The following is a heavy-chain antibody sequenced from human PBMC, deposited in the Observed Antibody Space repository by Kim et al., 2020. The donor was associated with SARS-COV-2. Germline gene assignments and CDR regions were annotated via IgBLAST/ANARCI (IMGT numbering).Heavy chain of an antibody. J-gene: IGHJ5*02. Sequence: SETLSLTCTVSGGSISSGGYYWSWIRQHPGKGLEWIGYIYYSGSTYYNPSLKSRVTISVDTSKNQFSLKLSSVTAADTAVYYCARASRGAYTIFGVINWFDPSGPGTLVTVSS. V-gene: IGHV4-31*03. CDR3: ARASRGAYTIFGVINWFDP. CDR1: GGSISSGGYY. D-gene: IGHD3-3*01. CDR2: IYYSGST.